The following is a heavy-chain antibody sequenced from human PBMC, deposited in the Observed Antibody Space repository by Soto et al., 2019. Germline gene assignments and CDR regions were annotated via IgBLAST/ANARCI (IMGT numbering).Heavy chain of an antibody. V-gene: IGHV3-30-3*01. J-gene: IGHJ2*01. CDR2: ISYDGSNE. D-gene: IGHD3-22*01. CDR1: GFTFSSTS. CDR3: ARSPSAMIVVVQWYFDL. Sequence: QVQLVESGGGVVQPGRSLRLSCAASGFTFSSTSMHWVRQAPGKGLEWVAVISYDGSNEYYADSVKGRFTISRDNSKNTLNLQMDRLRAGDTAVYYGARSPSAMIVVVQWYFDLWGRGTLVTVSS.